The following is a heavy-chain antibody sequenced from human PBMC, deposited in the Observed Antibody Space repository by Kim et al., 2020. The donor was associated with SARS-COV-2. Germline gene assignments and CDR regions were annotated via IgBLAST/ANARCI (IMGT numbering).Heavy chain of an antibody. D-gene: IGHD2-2*01. CDR2: ISAYSGNT. CDR3: ARDRAQGIVLLPGVMDGMDV. J-gene: IGHJ6*02. V-gene: IGHV1-18*01. Sequence: ASVKVSCKASGYRFTSYGISWVRQAPGQGLEWMGWISAYSGNTNYAQKFQDRVTLTTETSTSTAYLELRSLRSDDTAVYSCARDRAQGIVLLPGVMDGMDVWGQGTMVTVSS. CDR1: GYRFTSYG.